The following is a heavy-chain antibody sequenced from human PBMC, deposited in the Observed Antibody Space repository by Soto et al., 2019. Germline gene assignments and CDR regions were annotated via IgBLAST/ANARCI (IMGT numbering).Heavy chain of an antibody. Sequence: PSVKVSCKASGYTFTSKGISWVRQAPGQGLEWVGWISVYNGNTNYAQPLQGRITMSTDTSTNTVYLELRSLRFDDTAVYYCARGVVVPAATGMNWSDPRG. V-gene: IGHV1-18*01. J-gene: IGHJ5*02. CDR3: ARGVVVPAATGMNWSDP. CDR2: ISVYNGNT. CDR1: GYTFTSKG. D-gene: IGHD2-2*01.